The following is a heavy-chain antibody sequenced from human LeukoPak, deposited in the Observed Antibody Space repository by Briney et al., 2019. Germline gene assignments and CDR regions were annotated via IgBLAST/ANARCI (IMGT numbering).Heavy chain of an antibody. J-gene: IGHJ4*02. D-gene: IGHD3-22*01. Sequence: GGSLRLSCAASGFTFSDYNMRWIRQAPGKGLEWVSSISRSGSTKYYADSVKGRFTISRDNAKNSLFLQMNSLRAEDTAVYYCARDSLRYYYDSSGYYPLDYWGQGTLVTVSS. V-gene: IGHV3-11*04. CDR1: GFTFSDYN. CDR2: ISRSGSTK. CDR3: ARDSLRYYYDSSGYYPLDY.